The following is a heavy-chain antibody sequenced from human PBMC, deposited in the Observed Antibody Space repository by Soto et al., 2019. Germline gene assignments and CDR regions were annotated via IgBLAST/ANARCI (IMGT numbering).Heavy chain of an antibody. V-gene: IGHV3-23*01. J-gene: IGHJ4*02. Sequence: EVQLLESGGGLVQPGGSLRLSCAASGFTFSSYAMSWVRQAPGKGLEWVSSISGSGDSTYDVDSVKGRFTISRDNSKNTLYVQMKSLRAEDTAVYYCAKDFEVTPTFRADYWGQGILVTVTS. CDR3: AKDFEVTPTFRADY. CDR1: GFTFSSYA. D-gene: IGHD3-16*01. CDR2: ISGSGDST.